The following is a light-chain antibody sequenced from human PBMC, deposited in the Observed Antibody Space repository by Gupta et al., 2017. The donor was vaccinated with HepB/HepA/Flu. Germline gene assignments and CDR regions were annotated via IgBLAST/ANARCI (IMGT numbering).Light chain of an antibody. J-gene: IGLJ3*02. CDR1: SFNIGRDA. Sequence: QSVLTQPPSASGTPGHRVTSYCSGSSFNIGRDAVHWYQQLPGTPPKLLIYTNNQRPSGVPDRFSGSKSGTSASLAISGLQSEDEADYYCATGDDSLNGWVFGGGTKLTVL. CDR2: TNN. CDR3: ATGDDSLNGWV. V-gene: IGLV1-44*01.